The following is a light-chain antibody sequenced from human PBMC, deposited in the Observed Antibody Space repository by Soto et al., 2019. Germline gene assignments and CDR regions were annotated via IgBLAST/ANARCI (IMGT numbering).Light chain of an antibody. CDR2: DAS. CDR3: QQYNSWPPIT. CDR1: ESVSRN. V-gene: IGKV3-15*01. Sequence: EVVMTQSPATLSVSPGERATLSCRASESVSRNLAGYQQKPGQAPRLLIYDASTRATGSPARFSGGGSGTEFTLTISSLQSEDFVVYYCQQYNSWPPITFGQGTRLEIK. J-gene: IGKJ5*01.